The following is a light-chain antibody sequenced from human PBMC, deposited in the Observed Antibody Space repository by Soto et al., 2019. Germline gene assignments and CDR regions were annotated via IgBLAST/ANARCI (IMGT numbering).Light chain of an antibody. J-gene: IGLJ1*01. CDR3: SSYAGSNSFAFYV. V-gene: IGLV2-8*01. CDR1: SSDIGGYDF. CDR2: NVN. Sequence: QSALAQPPSASGSPGQAVTISCTGTSSDIGGYDFVSWYQVRPGEAPQLIIYNVNGRPSGVPRRFSGSKSGNTASLTVSGLQAVDEADYYCSSYAGSNSFAFYVFGTGTKVTVL.